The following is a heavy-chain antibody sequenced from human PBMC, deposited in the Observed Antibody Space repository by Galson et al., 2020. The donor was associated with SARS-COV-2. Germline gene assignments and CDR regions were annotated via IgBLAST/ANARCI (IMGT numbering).Heavy chain of an antibody. CDR3: AKESEPYYYYYYMDV. CDR2: IWYDGSNK. V-gene: IGHV3-33*06. J-gene: IGHJ6*03. Sequence: GESLKISCAASGFTFSSYGMHWVRQAPGKGLEWVAVIWYDGSNKYYADSVKGRFTISRDNSKNTLYLQMNSLRAEDTAVYYCAKESEPYYYYYYMDVWGKGTTVTVSS. CDR1: GFTFSSYG.